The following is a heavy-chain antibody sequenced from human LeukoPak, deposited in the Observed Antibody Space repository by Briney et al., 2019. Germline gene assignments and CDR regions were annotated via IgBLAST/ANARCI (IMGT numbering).Heavy chain of an antibody. V-gene: IGHV3-30-3*01. CDR1: GFTFSSYA. D-gene: IGHD4-17*01. J-gene: IGHJ4*02. CDR2: ISYDGSNK. Sequence: PGGSLRLSCAASGFTFSSYAMHWAHQAPGKGLEWVAVISYDGSNKYYADSVKGRFTISRDNSKNTLYLQMNSLRAEDTAVYYCARGWSTVTTFDYWGQGTLVTVSS. CDR3: ARGWSTVTTFDY.